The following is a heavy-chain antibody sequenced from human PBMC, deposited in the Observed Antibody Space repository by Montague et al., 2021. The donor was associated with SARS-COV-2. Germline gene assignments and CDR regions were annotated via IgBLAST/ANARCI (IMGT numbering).Heavy chain of an antibody. J-gene: IGHJ6*02. CDR2: IYYSGST. V-gene: IGHV4-34*01. Sequence: SETLSLTCAVYGGSFSGYYWSWIRQPPGKGLEWIGCIYYSGSTYYNPSLKSRVTISVDTSKNQFSLKLSSVTAADTAVYYCARVGRQQLVRLSGMDVWGQGTTVTVSS. D-gene: IGHD6-13*01. CDR1: GGSFSGYY. CDR3: ARVGRQQLVRLSGMDV.